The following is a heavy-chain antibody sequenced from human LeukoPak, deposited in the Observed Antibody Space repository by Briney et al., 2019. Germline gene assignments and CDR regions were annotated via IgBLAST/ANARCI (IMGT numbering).Heavy chain of an antibody. CDR2: IYYSGTT. D-gene: IGHD3-16*01. Sequence: PSETLSLTCTVSGGSLDSFYWSWIRQPPGKGLEYIGYIYYSGTTNYDPSLKGRVTISVDMSKNQFSLKLISVTAADTAVYYCARDPPGKGVLDFWGQGTLVTVSS. V-gene: IGHV4-59*01. CDR3: ARDPPGKGVLDF. J-gene: IGHJ4*02. CDR1: GGSLDSFY.